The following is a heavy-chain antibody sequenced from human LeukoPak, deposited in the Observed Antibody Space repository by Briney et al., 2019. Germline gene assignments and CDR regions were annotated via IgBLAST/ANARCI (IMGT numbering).Heavy chain of an antibody. D-gene: IGHD1-26*01. V-gene: IGHV1-2*02. CDR2: INPNSGGT. CDR3: ARGVVGVGATPGEYYYYYMDV. CDR1: GYTFTCYY. Sequence: ASVKVSCKASGYTFTCYYMHWVRQAPGQGLEWMGWINPNSGGTNYAQKFQGRVTMTRDTSISTAYLELSRLRSDDTAVYYCARGVVGVGATPGEYYYYYMDVWGKGTTVTVSS. J-gene: IGHJ6*03.